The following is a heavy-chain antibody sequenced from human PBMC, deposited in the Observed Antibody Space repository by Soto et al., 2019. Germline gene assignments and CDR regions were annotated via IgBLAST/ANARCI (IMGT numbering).Heavy chain of an antibody. Sequence: PSETLSLTCTVSGGSISSRGYYWAWIRQPPGKGLEWIGSIYFSGSIYDSPSLKSRITISVDTAKNQFSLKLSSVTAADTAVYYCARHDWSKHPYGLHVWGPGTSVTVSS. CDR1: GGSISSRGYY. V-gene: IGHV4-39*01. CDR3: ARHDWSKHPYGLHV. D-gene: IGHD3-9*01. CDR2: IYFSGSI. J-gene: IGHJ6*02.